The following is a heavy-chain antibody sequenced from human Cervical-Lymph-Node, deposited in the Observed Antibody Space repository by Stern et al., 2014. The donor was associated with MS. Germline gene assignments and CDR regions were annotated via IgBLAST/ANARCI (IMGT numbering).Heavy chain of an antibody. CDR3: ARDLSGIGYYDY. V-gene: IGHV1-69*01. CDR1: GGTFTTYA. D-gene: IGHD3-22*01. Sequence: QMQLVQSGAEVKKPGSPVRVSCKASGGTFTTYAISWVRQAPGPGLEWMGGIIPMSGTEKYAQKFQGRVTITADASTTTAYMELSSLKFDDTAVYYCARDLSGIGYYDYWGQGTLVAVSS. J-gene: IGHJ4*02. CDR2: IIPMSGTE.